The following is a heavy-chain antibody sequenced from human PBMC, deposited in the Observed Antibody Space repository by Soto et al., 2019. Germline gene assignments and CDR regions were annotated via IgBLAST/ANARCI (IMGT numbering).Heavy chain of an antibody. V-gene: IGHV1-46*01. J-gene: IGHJ4*02. Sequence: QVQLLQSGAEVKKPGASVKISCKASGYTFSFDYLSWVRQAPGQGLQWMGKINPDGGATTYAQSFQGRVSITSDASTDTVYMELSSLTSDDTAVYYCAKGRRNTFWGQGTLVSVSS. CDR3: AKGRRNTF. CDR1: GYTFSFDY. D-gene: IGHD3-10*01. CDR2: INPDGGAT.